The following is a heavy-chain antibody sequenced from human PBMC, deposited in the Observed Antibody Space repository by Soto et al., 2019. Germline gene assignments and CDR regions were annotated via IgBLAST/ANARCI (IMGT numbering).Heavy chain of an antibody. Sequence: VASVKVSCKASGGTFSNYAITWVRQAPGQGLEWLGRIIPIFGTTDYAQKFQGRVTITADESTTTAYMELSSLRSEDTAVYYCARDLIVVVPAAIDDNWFDPWGQGTLVTVSS. CDR2: IIPIFGTT. CDR3: ARDLIVVVPAAIDDNWFDP. J-gene: IGHJ5*02. CDR1: GGTFSNYA. V-gene: IGHV1-69*13. D-gene: IGHD2-2*01.